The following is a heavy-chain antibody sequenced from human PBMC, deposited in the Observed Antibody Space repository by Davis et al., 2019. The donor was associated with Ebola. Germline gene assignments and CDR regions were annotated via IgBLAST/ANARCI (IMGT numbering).Heavy chain of an antibody. D-gene: IGHD2/OR15-2a*01. CDR2: IYYSGST. CDR3: AILLGRYYYYGMDV. CDR1: GGPISSYY. Sequence: SETLSLTCTVSGGPISSYYWSWIRQPPGKGLEWIGYIYYSGSTNYNPSLKSRVTISVDTSKNQFSLKLSSVTAADTAVYYCAILLGRYYYYGMDVWGKGTTVTVSS. J-gene: IGHJ6*04. V-gene: IGHV4-59*12.